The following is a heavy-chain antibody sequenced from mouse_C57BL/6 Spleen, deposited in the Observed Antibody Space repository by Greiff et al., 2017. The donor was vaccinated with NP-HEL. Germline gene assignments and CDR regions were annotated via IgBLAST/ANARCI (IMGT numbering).Heavy chain of an antibody. CDR2: IYPSDSET. D-gene: IGHD2-1*01. CDR1: GYTFTSYW. Sequence: QVQLQQPGAELVRPGSSVKLSCKASGYTFTSYWMDWVKQRPGQGLEWIGNIYPSDSETHYNQKFKDKATLTVDKSSSTAYMQLSSLTSEDSAVYYCARNYYGNYFFDYWGQGTTLTVSS. V-gene: IGHV1-61*01. CDR3: ARNYYGNYFFDY. J-gene: IGHJ2*01.